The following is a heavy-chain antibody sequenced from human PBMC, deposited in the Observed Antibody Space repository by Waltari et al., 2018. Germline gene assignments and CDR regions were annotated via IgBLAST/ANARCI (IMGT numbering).Heavy chain of an antibody. Sequence: EVQLVQSGAEVKKPGESLKISCKGSGYSFTSYWIGWVRQIPGKGLEWRGIIYPGDSDTRDSPSFQGQVTISADKSISTAYLQWSSLKASDTAMYYCARPVGGRNAIRSIDYWGQGTLVTVSS. D-gene: IGHD2-15*01. J-gene: IGHJ4*02. CDR2: IYPGDSDT. V-gene: IGHV5-51*01. CDR1: GYSFTSYW. CDR3: ARPVGGRNAIRSIDY.